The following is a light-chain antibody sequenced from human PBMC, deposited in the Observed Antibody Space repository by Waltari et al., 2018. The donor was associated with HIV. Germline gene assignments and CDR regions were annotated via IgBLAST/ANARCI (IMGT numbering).Light chain of an antibody. CDR3: CSYAGSSTV. Sequence: QSALPQPASVSGSPGQSTTIPCPGPSSDVGGYNLVSCYQQHPGKAPKLMIYEVIKRPSGVSNRFSGSKSGNTASLTISGLQAEDEADYYCCSYAGSSTVFGGGTKLTVL. J-gene: IGLJ2*01. CDR2: EVI. V-gene: IGLV2-23*02. CDR1: SSDVGGYNL.